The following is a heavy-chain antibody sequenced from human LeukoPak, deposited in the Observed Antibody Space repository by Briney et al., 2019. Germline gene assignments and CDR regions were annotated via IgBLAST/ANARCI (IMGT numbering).Heavy chain of an antibody. J-gene: IGHJ4*02. Sequence: PGGSLRLSCAASGFTFSSYAMSWVRQAPGKGLEWVSAISGSGGSTYYADSVKGRFTISRDNSKNTLYLQMNSLRAEDTAVYYCAKDRGEYQTSTANFDYWGQGTLVTVSS. CDR3: AKDRGEYQTSTANFDY. D-gene: IGHD2-2*01. V-gene: IGHV3-23*01. CDR2: ISGSGGST. CDR1: GFTFSSYA.